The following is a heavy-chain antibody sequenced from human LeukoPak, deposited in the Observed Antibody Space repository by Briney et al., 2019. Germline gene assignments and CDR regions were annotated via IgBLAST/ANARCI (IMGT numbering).Heavy chain of an antibody. CDR1: GYTFTTYY. Sequence: ASVKVSCKTSGYTFTTYYIHWVRQAPGQGLEWMGIINPSGGSTNYAQKFQGRVTMTRDMSTSTVYMELSSLRAEDTAVYYCAKDLWTYEIWFGRNAFDIWGQGTMVTVSS. J-gene: IGHJ3*02. CDR3: AKDLWTYEIWFGRNAFDI. D-gene: IGHD3-10*01. V-gene: IGHV1-46*01. CDR2: INPSGGST.